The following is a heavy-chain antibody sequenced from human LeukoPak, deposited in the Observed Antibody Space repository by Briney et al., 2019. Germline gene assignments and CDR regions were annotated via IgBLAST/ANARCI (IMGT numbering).Heavy chain of an antibody. CDR2: IYYSGST. V-gene: IGHV4-59*06. CDR1: GGSISSYY. Sequence: PSETLSLTCTVSGGSISSYYWSWIRQHPGKGLEWIGYIYYSGSTYYNPSLKSRVTISVDTSKNQFSLKLSSVTAADTAVYYCARGEGIAAAGTSFDYWGQGTLVTVSS. CDR3: ARGEGIAAAGTSFDY. D-gene: IGHD6-13*01. J-gene: IGHJ4*02.